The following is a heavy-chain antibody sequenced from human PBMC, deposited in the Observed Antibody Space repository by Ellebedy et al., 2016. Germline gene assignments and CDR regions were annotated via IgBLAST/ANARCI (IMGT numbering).Heavy chain of an antibody. CDR3: TRVCTTTCEDVFDI. D-gene: IGHD2/OR15-2a*01. CDR2: ILSKAFGGTT. CDR1: GFTFGDYG. Sequence: GKSLKISCSASGFTFGDYGMTWFRQAPGKGLECIGLILSKAFGGTTEYAASVKGRFTISRDDSKSIAYLQMDSLKTEDTAVYYCTRVCTTTCEDVFDIWGQGAMVTVSS. V-gene: IGHV3-49*03. J-gene: IGHJ3*02.